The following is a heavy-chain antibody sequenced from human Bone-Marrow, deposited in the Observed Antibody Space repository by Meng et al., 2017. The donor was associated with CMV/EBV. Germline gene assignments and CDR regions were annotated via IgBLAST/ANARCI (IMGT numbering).Heavy chain of an antibody. J-gene: IGHJ4*02. Sequence: LPCPFSGFSLSTGGVRVGWIRQPPAKALEWLALIYWNDDKRYGPSLKSRLTITKDTSKNQVVLTMTNMDPVDTATYYCAHFDGGTGYWGQGTLVTVSS. CDR2: IYWNDDK. CDR3: AHFDGGTGY. CDR1: GFSLSTGGVR. D-gene: IGHD2-15*01. V-gene: IGHV2-5*01.